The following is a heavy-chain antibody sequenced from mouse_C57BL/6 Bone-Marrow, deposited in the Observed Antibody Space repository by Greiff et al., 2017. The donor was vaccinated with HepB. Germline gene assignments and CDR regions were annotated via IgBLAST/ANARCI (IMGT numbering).Heavy chain of an antibody. CDR2: ISNGGGST. Sequence: EVQLVESGGGLVQPGGSLKLSCAASGFTFSDYYMYWVRQTPEKRLEWVAYISNGGGSTYYPDTVKGRFTISRDNAKNTLYLQMSRLKSEDTAMYYCARDYYGSSYGGYFDVWGTGTTVTVSS. J-gene: IGHJ1*03. V-gene: IGHV5-12*01. D-gene: IGHD1-1*01. CDR1: GFTFSDYY. CDR3: ARDYYGSSYGGYFDV.